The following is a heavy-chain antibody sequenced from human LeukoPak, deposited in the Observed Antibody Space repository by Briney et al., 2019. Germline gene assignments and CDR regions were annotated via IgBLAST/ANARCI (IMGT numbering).Heavy chain of an antibody. CDR2: IYYSGST. CDR1: GGSISSSSYY. D-gene: IGHD3-3*01. CDR3: ARVGIFGVVIITASAFDI. J-gene: IGHJ3*02. V-gene: IGHV4-39*01. Sequence: SETLSLTCTVSGGSISSSSYYWGRIRQPPGKGLEWIGSIYYSGSTYYNPSLKSRVTISVDTSKNQFSLKLSSVTAADTAVYYCARVGIFGVVIITASAFDIWGQGTMVTVSS.